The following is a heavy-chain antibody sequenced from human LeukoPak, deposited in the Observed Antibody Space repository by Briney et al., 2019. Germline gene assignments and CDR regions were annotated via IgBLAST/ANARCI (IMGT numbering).Heavy chain of an antibody. CDR3: ARVGPRLPSAGWFDP. CDR2: IYYSGST. V-gene: IGHV4-59*12. J-gene: IGHJ5*02. Sequence: GSLRLSCAASGFTFSSYSMNWVRQAPGKGLEWIGSIYYSGSTNYNPSLKSRVTISVDTSKNQFSLKLSSVTAADTAVYYCARVGPRLPSAGWFDPWGQGTLVTVSS. CDR1: GFTFSSYS. D-gene: IGHD6-19*01.